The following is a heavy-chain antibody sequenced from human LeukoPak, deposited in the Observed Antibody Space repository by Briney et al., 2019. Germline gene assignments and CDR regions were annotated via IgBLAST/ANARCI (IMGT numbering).Heavy chain of an antibody. Sequence: SQTLSLTCAISGDSVSNNNGGWNWIRQSPSRGLEWLGRTYYGSNWHNDYSVSVKSRITINPDTSKNQFSLKLTSVTAADTAVYYCARHFNGDYYDYWGQGTLVTVSS. CDR3: ARHFNGDYYDY. V-gene: IGHV6-1*01. CDR2: TYYGSNWHN. D-gene: IGHD2-8*01. CDR1: GDSVSNNNGG. J-gene: IGHJ4*02.